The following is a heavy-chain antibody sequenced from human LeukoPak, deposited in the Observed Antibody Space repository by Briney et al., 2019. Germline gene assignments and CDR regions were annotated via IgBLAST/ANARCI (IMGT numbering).Heavy chain of an antibody. Sequence: GGSLRLSCAACGFTFSNAWMSWVRQAPGKGLEWVAFIRYDGSDKSYADSVKGRFTISRDNSENTLYLQINSLRVEDTAVYYCAKDTPTTGYHLDSWGQGTLVTVSS. D-gene: IGHD1-1*01. CDR1: GFTFSNAW. CDR2: IRYDGSDK. V-gene: IGHV3-30*02. J-gene: IGHJ4*02. CDR3: AKDTPTTGYHLDS.